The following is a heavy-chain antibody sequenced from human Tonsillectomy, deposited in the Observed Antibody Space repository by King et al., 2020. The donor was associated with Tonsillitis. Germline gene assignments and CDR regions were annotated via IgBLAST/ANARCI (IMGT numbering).Heavy chain of an antibody. CDR1: GFTFSGYA. V-gene: IGHV3-23*04. Sequence: VQLVESGGGLVQPGGSLRLSCVASGFTFSGYAMSWVRQAPGKGLEWVSTFTVTDGRTYYADSVKGRFTISRDNSKNTLYLQMNSLRAEDTAVYYCAKPNYYDSAAYYYSWGQGTLVTVSS. J-gene: IGHJ4*02. D-gene: IGHD3-22*01. CDR3: AKPNYYDSAAYYYS. CDR2: FTVTDGRT.